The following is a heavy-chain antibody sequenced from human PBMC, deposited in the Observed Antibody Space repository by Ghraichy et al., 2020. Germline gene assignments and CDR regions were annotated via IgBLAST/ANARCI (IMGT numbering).Heavy chain of an antibody. CDR3: ATDLLVGAPVGY. D-gene: IGHD1-26*01. J-gene: IGHJ4*02. Sequence: ASVKVSCKVSGYTLTELSMHWVRQAPGKGLEWMGGFDPEDGETIYAQKFQGRVTMTEDTSTDTAYMELSSLRSEDTAVYYCATDLLVGAPVGYWGQGTLVTVSS. CDR2: FDPEDGET. V-gene: IGHV1-24*01. CDR1: GYTLTELS.